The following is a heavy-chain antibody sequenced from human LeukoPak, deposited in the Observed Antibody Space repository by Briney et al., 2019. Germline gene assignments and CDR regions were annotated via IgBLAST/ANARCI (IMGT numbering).Heavy chain of an antibody. CDR1: GGSTTGYF. Sequence: SETLSLTCTVSGGSTTGYFWTWIRQPPGKGLEWIGYVYYSGRTSYNPSLKSRVTISVDTSKNQFSLKLSSVTSADTAVYHCARHMTVTYDAFDIWGQGTMVTVSS. D-gene: IGHD3-22*01. J-gene: IGHJ3*02. CDR2: VYYSGRT. V-gene: IGHV4-59*08. CDR3: ARHMTVTYDAFDI.